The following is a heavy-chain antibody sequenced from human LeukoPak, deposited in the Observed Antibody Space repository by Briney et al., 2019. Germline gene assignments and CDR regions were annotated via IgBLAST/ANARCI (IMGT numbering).Heavy chain of an antibody. Sequence: GGSLRLSCAASRFTFSDYGMSWVRQAPGRGLEWVSAISGSGGTTYYADSVKGRFTISRDNSKNTLYLQMSSLRADDTAVYYCARGPSGYHNTGGQGTLVTVSS. D-gene: IGHD5-12*01. J-gene: IGHJ4*02. CDR2: ISGSGGTT. CDR1: RFTFSDYG. CDR3: ARGPSGYHNT. V-gene: IGHV3-23*01.